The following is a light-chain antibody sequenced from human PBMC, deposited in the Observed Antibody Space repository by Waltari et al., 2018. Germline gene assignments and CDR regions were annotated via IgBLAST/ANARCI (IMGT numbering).Light chain of an antibody. CDR3: HHYGSSPPIT. V-gene: IGKV3-20*01. CDR1: QSVRNSN. Sequence: EIVLTQSPGTLSLSPGERATLSCRASQSVRNSNLGWYQQNPGQAPRRLIYSASTRATGIPDRFSGSGSGMDFTLTISRLEPEDFAVYYCHHYGSSPPITFGGGTKVEIK. CDR2: SAS. J-gene: IGKJ4*01.